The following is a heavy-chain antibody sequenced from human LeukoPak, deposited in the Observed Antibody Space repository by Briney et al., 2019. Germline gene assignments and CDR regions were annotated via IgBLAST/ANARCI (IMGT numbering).Heavy chain of an antibody. CDR2: INHSGST. CDR1: GGSFSGYY. CDR3: AISGNYFSRDAFDI. J-gene: IGHJ3*02. D-gene: IGHD1-26*01. V-gene: IGHV4-34*01. Sequence: SETLSLTYAVYGGSFSGYYWSWIRQPPGKWLECIVEINHSGSTNYNPSLKTRVPISGDTSRPHCFQRLRSVTAADTPVFYCAISGNYFSRDAFDIWGQGTIVTVSS.